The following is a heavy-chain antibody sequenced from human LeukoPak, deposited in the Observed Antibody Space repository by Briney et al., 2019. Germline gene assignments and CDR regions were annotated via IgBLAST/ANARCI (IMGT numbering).Heavy chain of an antibody. Sequence: VASVKVSCKASGYTFTSYDINWVRQATGQGLEWMGWMNPNSGNTGYAQKFQGRVTMTRNTSISTAYMELSSLRSEDTAVYYCARNGDYRGGNDYWGQGTLVTVSS. J-gene: IGHJ4*02. V-gene: IGHV1-8*01. CDR3: ARNGDYRGGNDY. CDR1: GYTFTSYD. CDR2: MNPNSGNT. D-gene: IGHD4-17*01.